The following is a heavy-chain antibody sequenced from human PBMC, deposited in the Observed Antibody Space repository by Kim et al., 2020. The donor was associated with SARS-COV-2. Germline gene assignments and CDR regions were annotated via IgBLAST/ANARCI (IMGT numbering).Heavy chain of an antibody. D-gene: IGHD4-17*01. CDR1: GFTFSSYS. CDR2: ISSSSSYI. V-gene: IGHV3-21*01. Sequence: GGSLRLSCAASGFTFSSYSMNWVRQAPGKGLEWVSSISSSSSYIYYADSVKGRFTISRDNAKNSLYLQMNSLRAEDTAVYYCARLPEDYGDNDYWGQGTLVTVSS. J-gene: IGHJ4*02. CDR3: ARLPEDYGDNDY.